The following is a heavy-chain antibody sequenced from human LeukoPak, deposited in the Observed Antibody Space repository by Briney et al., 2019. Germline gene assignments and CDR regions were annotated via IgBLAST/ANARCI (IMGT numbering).Heavy chain of an antibody. CDR2: INSDGSIT. CDR3: TRDILNSSSYYLFDH. V-gene: IGHV3-74*01. CDR1: GFTFSSHW. Sequence: GGSLRLSCAASGFTFSSHWMHWVRQAPGKGLVWVSRINSDGSITTYADSVKGRFTISRDNAKNTLYLQMNSLRVEDTAVYYCTRDILNSSSYYLFDHWGQGTLVTVSS. D-gene: IGHD6-13*01. J-gene: IGHJ4*02.